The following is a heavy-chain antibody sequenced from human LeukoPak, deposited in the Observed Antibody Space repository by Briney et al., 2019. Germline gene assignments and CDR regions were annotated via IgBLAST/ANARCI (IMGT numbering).Heavy chain of an antibody. D-gene: IGHD6-13*01. V-gene: IGHV3-23*01. J-gene: IGHJ4*02. Sequence: GGSLRLSCAASGFTFSSYAMSWVRQAPGKGLEWVSTFSGSGGNIYYADSVKGRFTISRDNAKNSLYLQMSSLRAEDTAVYYCARDLMGIAYRGAFYYWGQGTLVTVSS. CDR1: GFTFSSYA. CDR2: FSGSGGNI. CDR3: ARDLMGIAYRGAFYY.